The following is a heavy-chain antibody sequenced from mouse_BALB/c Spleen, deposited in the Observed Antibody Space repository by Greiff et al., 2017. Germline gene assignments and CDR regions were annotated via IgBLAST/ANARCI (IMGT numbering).Heavy chain of an antibody. Sequence: VNVVESGPGLVAPSQCLSITCTVSGFSLTSYGVHWVRQPPGKGLEWLGVIWAGGSTNYNSALMSRLSISKDNSKSQVFLKMNSLQTDDTAMYYCARDVAGKVPMDYWGQGTSVTVSS. CDR2: IWAGGST. CDR1: GFSLTSYG. V-gene: IGHV2-9*02. CDR3: ARDVAGKVPMDY. D-gene: IGHD4-1*01. J-gene: IGHJ4*01.